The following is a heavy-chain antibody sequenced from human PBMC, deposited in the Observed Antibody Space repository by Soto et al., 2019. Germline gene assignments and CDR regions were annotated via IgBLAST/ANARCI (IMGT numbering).Heavy chain of an antibody. D-gene: IGHD3-16*01. V-gene: IGHV2-5*02. CDR2: IYWDDDK. CDR1: GFSLNTYGVG. J-gene: IGHJ4*02. Sequence: QITLKESGPTLVKPTQTLTLTCTFSGFSLNTYGVGVGWILQPPGKALEWLALIYWDDDKRYSPSLKSRLTITKDTSKNQVVLTMTNMDPVDTVTYYCARALGSWGAYYFDYWGQGTLVTVSS. CDR3: ARALGSWGAYYFDY.